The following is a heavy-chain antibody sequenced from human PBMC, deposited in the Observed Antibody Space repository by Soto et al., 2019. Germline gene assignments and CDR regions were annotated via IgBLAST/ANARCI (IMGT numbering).Heavy chain of an antibody. V-gene: IGHV1-46*01. CDR1: GYIFTNHY. Sequence: QVQLVQSGAEVKKPGASVKVSCKASGYIFTNHYIHWVRQAPGQGLEWMGIINPSGGSTNYLQKFQGRITVTRETAPSPVYMELSRLRSGENAVFFCARADFHDSSGFYYDCWGQGSLVTVSS. CDR2: INPSGGST. D-gene: IGHD3-22*01. CDR3: ARADFHDSSGFYYDC. J-gene: IGHJ4*02.